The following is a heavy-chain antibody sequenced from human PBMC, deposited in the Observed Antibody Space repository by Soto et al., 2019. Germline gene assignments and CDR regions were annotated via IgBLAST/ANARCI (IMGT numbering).Heavy chain of an antibody. CDR3: TRGDWWELPTMDY. V-gene: IGHV3-73*01. J-gene: IGHJ4*02. CDR2: IRSKANSYAT. Sequence: GGSLRLSCEASGFTFSGSAMHWVRQASGKGLEWVGRIRSKANSYATAYAASVRGRFTISRDDSKNTAYLQMNSLKTEDTAVYFCTRGDWWELPTMDYWGQGTLVTVSS. CDR1: GFTFSGSA. D-gene: IGHD1-26*01.